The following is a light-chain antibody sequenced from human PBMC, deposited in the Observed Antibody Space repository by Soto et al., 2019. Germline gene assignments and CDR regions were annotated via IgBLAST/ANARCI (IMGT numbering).Light chain of an antibody. Sequence: QSALTQPRSVSGSPGQSVTISCTGTSSDVGGYNSVSWYQQHPGKAPKLMIYDLSQRPSGVPDRFSASKSGNTASLTISGLQAEDEADYYCCSYAGTNTFVLFGGGTKLTVL. CDR2: DLS. CDR3: CSYAGTNTFVL. V-gene: IGLV2-11*01. J-gene: IGLJ2*01. CDR1: SSDVGGYNS.